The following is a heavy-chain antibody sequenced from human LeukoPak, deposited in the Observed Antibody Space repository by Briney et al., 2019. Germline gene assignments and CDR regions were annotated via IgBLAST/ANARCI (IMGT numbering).Heavy chain of an antibody. CDR1: GGSISTYC. D-gene: IGHD4-17*01. Sequence: SETLSLTCTVSGGSISTYCWSRIRQPPGKGLEWIGYIYSSGSTNYNPSLKSRVTISVDTSKNQFSLKLSSVTAADTAVYYCARQGTMTTVFDYWGQGTLVTVSS. J-gene: IGHJ4*02. V-gene: IGHV4-59*08. CDR2: IYSSGST. CDR3: ARQGTMTTVFDY.